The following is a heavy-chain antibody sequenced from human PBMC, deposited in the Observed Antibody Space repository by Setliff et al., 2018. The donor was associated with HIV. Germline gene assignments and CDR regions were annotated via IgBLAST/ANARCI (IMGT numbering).Heavy chain of an antibody. V-gene: IGHV3-7*01. Sequence: GGSLRLSCATSGFTFSNFWMTWVRQAPGEGLEWVANIKEDGSETFYADSVKGRFTISRDNSKNTVYLEMDSLRSEDTAVYYCAKADDGAAAGPAPWGQGTLVTVS. D-gene: IGHD6-13*01. CDR3: AKADDGAAAGPAP. CDR2: IKEDGSET. CDR1: GFTFSNFW. J-gene: IGHJ5*01.